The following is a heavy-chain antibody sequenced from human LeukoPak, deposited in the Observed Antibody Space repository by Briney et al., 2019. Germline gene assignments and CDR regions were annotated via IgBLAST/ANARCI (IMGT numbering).Heavy chain of an antibody. J-gene: IGHJ3*02. V-gene: IGHV4-39*07. CDR1: GGSISSTNYY. CDR3: ARAYEDYDFPNVPDVSFDI. Sequence: SETLSLTCTVSGGSISSTNYYWGWIRQPPGKGLEWIGTMYYSGDTYYNPSLKSRVTISVDTSKNQFSLKLTSVTAADTAVYYCARAYEDYDFPNVPDVSFDIWGQGTMVTVSS. CDR2: MYYSGDT. D-gene: IGHD3-3*01.